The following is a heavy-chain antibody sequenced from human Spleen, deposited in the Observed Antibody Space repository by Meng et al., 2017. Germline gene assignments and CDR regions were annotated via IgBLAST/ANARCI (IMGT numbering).Heavy chain of an antibody. Sequence: GESLKISCAASGFTVSHNYMSWVRQAPGKGLEWVSGINWNGGSTGYADSVKGRFTISRDNAKNSLYLQMNSLRAEDTAVYYCASYGTTGTFDYWGQGTLVTVSS. CDR3: ASYGTTGTFDY. J-gene: IGHJ4*02. V-gene: IGHV3-20*04. D-gene: IGHD1-1*01. CDR2: INWNGGST. CDR1: GFTVSHNY.